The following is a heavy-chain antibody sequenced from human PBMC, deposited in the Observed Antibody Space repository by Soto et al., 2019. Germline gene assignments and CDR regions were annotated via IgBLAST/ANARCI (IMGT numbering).Heavy chain of an antibody. V-gene: IGHV3-21*01. CDR1: GFTFGSYS. J-gene: IGHJ5*02. Sequence: GGSLRLSCAASGFTFGSYSMNWVRQAPGKGLEWVSSISSSSSYIYYADSVKGRFTISRDNAKNSLYLQMNSLRAEDTAVYYCAREYWENWFDPWGQGTLVTVSS. D-gene: IGHD2-8*02. CDR3: AREYWENWFDP. CDR2: ISSSSSYI.